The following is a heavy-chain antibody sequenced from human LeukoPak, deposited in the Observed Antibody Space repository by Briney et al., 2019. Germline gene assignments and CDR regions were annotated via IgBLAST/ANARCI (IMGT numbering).Heavy chain of an antibody. V-gene: IGHV3-33*06. D-gene: IGHD2-15*01. CDR3: AKSGTYCSGGSCYRDDAFDI. CDR2: IWYDGSNK. Sequence: GGSLRLSCAASGFTFSSYGMHWVRQAPGKGLEWVAVIWYDGSNKYYADSVKGRFTISRDNSKNTLYLRMNSLRAEDTAVYYCAKSGTYCSGGSCYRDDAFDIWGQGTMVTVSS. CDR1: GFTFSSYG. J-gene: IGHJ3*02.